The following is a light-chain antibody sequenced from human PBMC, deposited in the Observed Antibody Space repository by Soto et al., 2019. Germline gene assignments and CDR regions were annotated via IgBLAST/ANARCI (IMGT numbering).Light chain of an antibody. CDR2: EVT. CDR1: SSDVGGYNY. Sequence: QSALTQPPSASGSPGQSVTISCTGTSSDVGGYNYVSWYQQHPGKAPKLIIDEVTKRPSGVPDRFSGSKSGNTASLTVSGPQAEDEADYDCSSNAGIINVVYSEGTKLTV. CDR3: SSNAGIINVV. J-gene: IGLJ3*02. V-gene: IGLV2-8*01.